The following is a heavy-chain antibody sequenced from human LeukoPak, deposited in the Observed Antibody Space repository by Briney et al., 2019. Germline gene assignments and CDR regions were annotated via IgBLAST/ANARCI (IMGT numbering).Heavy chain of an antibody. CDR1: GYTFTSYG. CDR2: ISAYNGNT. D-gene: IGHD1-26*01. V-gene: IGHV1-18*01. Sequence: ASVKVSCKASGYTFTSYGISWVRQAPGQGLEWMGWISAYNGNTIYAQKLQGRVTMTTDTSTSTAYMELRSLRSDDTAVYYCARGGGWGGVGATTYFDYWGQGTLVTVSS. CDR3: ARGGGWGGVGATTYFDY. J-gene: IGHJ4*02.